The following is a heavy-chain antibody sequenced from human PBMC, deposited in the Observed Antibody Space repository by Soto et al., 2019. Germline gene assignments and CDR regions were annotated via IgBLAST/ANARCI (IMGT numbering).Heavy chain of an antibody. CDR1: GFTFNTYG. CDR2: ISSNGGST. V-gene: IGHV3-64D*06. D-gene: IGHD3-3*01. CDR3: VKGNYDFWSGPYGMDV. J-gene: IGHJ6*02. Sequence: GGSLRLSCAASGFTFNTYGMTWVRQAPGKGLEYVSAISSNGGSTYYADSVKGRFTISRDNSKNTLYLQMSSLRAEDTAVYYCVKGNYDFWSGPYGMDVWGQGTTVTVSS.